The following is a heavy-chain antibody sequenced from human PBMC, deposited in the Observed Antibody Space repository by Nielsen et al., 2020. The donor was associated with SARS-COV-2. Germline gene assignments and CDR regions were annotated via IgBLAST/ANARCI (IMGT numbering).Heavy chain of an antibody. CDR3: ARDQDGGAATSNWYFDL. Sequence: GESLKISCTTSGITFSRAGMHWVRQVPGKGLEWVAVIWSDGSKTIYADSVKGRFTISRDNAKNTLFLQMNSLTAEDTAVYYCARDQDGGAATSNWYFDLWGRGTLVIVSS. CDR2: IWSDGSKT. D-gene: IGHD6-25*01. V-gene: IGHV3-33*01. CDR1: GITFSRAG. J-gene: IGHJ2*01.